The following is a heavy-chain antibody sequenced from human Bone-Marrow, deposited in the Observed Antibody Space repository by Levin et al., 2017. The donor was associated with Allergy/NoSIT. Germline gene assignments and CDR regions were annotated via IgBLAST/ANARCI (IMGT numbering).Heavy chain of an antibody. CDR1: GGSISSYY. J-gene: IGHJ4*02. V-gene: IGHV4-59*01. D-gene: IGHD2-15*01. Sequence: SETLSLTCTVSGGSISSYYWSWIRQPPGKGLEWIGYIYYSGSTNYNPSLKSRVTISVDTSNNQFSLKLSSVTAADTAVYYCAREGLPGAPYFDYWGQGTLVTVSS. CDR3: AREGLPGAPYFDY. CDR2: IYYSGST.